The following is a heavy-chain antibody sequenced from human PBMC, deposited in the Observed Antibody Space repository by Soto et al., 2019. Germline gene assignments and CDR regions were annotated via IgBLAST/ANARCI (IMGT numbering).Heavy chain of an antibody. CDR1: GVTFSSYA. J-gene: IGHJ4*02. Sequence: QVRLVQSRAEVKTLGSSVKVSCKAFGVTFSSYAISWVRQAPGQGLEWMGGIIPISGTANYAQNFQDRVMITADEYTSTAYMEQSSLRSEDTAVYYCARIPPDLISSYVPFWGQGTLVTVSS. CDR3: ARIPPDLISSYVPF. D-gene: IGHD4-4*01. V-gene: IGHV1-69*01. CDR2: IIPISGTA.